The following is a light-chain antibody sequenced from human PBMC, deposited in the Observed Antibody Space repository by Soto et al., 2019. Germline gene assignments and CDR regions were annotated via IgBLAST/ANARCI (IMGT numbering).Light chain of an antibody. CDR3: SAWDDSLNVAV. J-gene: IGLJ7*01. V-gene: IGLV1-44*01. Sequence: QSVLTQPPSASGTPGQRVTISCSGSSSNIVSNTVNWYQQLPGTAPKLLIYSNNQRPSGVPDRFSGSKSGTSASLAISGLQSEDEADYYCSAWDDSLNVAVFGGGTQLTVL. CDR1: SSNIVSNT. CDR2: SNN.